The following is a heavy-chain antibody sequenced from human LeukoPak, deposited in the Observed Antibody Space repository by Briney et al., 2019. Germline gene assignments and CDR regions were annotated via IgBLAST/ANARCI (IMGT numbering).Heavy chain of an antibody. J-gene: IGHJ4*02. V-gene: IGHV1-69*05. CDR1: GGTFSSYA. CDR2: IIPIFGTA. CDR3: ARGSVRGANGYLDY. Sequence: ASVKVSCKASGGTFSSYAISWVRQAPGQGLEWMGGIIPIFGTANYAQKFQGRVTITTDESTSTAYMELSSLRSEDTAVYYCARGSVRGANGYLDYWGQGTLVTVSS. D-gene: IGHD2-8*01.